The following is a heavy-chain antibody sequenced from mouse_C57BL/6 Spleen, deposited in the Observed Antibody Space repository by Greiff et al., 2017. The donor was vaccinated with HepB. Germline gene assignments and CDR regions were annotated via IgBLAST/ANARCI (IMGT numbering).Heavy chain of an antibody. J-gene: IGHJ4*01. V-gene: IGHV1-59*01. CDR3: ARKRGVTSYAMDY. D-gene: IGHD2-2*01. Sequence: QVQLQQPGAELVRPGTSVTLSCKASGYTFTSYWMHWVKQRPGQGLEWIGVIDPSDSYTNYNQKFKGKATLTVDTSSSTAYMQLSSLTSEDSAVYYCARKRGVTSYAMDYWGQGTSVTVSS. CDR2: IDPSDSYT. CDR1: GYTFTSYW.